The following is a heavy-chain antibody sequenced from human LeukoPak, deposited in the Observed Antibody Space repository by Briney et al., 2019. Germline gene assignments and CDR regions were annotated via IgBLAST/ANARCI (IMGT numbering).Heavy chain of an antibody. Sequence: ASVKVSCKASGYTFTGYYMHSVRQAPGQGLEWMGWINPNSGGTNYAQKFQGRVTMTRDTSISTAYMELSRLRSDDTAVYYCARTVYSSSWIDRWGQGTLVTVSS. D-gene: IGHD6-13*01. CDR1: GYTFTGYY. V-gene: IGHV1-2*02. J-gene: IGHJ5*02. CDR3: ARTVYSSSWIDR. CDR2: INPNSGGT.